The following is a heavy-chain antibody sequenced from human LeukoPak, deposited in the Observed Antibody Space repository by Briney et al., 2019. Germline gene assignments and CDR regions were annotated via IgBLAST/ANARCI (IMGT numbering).Heavy chain of an antibody. J-gene: IGHJ4*02. V-gene: IGHV4-34*01. CDR1: GGSFSGYY. Sequence: SETLSFTCAVYGGSFSGYYWSWIRQPPGKGLEWIGEINHSGSTNYNPSLKSRVTISVDTSKNQFSLKLSSVTAADTAVYYCARAGSSMVRGVYNYFDYWGQGTLVTVSS. CDR3: ARAGSSMVRGVYNYFDY. D-gene: IGHD3-10*01. CDR2: INHSGST.